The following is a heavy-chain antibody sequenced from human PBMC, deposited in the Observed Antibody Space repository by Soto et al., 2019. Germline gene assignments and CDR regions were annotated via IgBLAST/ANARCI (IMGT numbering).Heavy chain of an antibody. Sequence: EVQLLESGGGLVQPGGSLRLSCAASGFTFSSYAMSWVRQAPGKGLEWVSAISGSGGSTYYADSEKGRFTISRDNSKEPLYLQMNSLRDEDTAVYYCATLGRFYYFDSSDEFDYWGQGSLVTVSS. D-gene: IGHD3-22*01. CDR1: GFTFSSYA. J-gene: IGHJ4*02. CDR2: ISGSGGST. CDR3: ATLGRFYYFDSSDEFDY. V-gene: IGHV3-23*01.